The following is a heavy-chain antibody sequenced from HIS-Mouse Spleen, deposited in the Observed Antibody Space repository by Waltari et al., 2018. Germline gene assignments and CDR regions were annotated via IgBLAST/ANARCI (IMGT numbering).Heavy chain of an antibody. CDR3: ARIAEGYTSGWYAFDY. J-gene: IGHJ4*02. Sequence: QVTLRESGPALVKPTQTLTLTCTFSGFSLSPSGMCVSWLLQPPGKALEWLARIDWDDDKYYSTSLKTRLTISKDTAKNQVVLTMTNMDPVDTATYYCARIAEGYTSGWYAFDYWGQGTLVTVSS. D-gene: IGHD6-19*01. CDR1: GFSLSPSGMC. CDR2: IDWDDDK. V-gene: IGHV2-70*15.